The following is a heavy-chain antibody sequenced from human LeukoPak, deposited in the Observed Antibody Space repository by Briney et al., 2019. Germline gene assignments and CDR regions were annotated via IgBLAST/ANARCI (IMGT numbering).Heavy chain of an antibody. Sequence: SETLSLTCTVSGGSISSGSYYWSWIRQPAGKGLEWIGRIYTGGSTNYNPSLKSRVTISVDTSKNQFSLKLSSVTAADTAVYYCAREGRWRRAHYWYFDLWGRGTLVTVSS. V-gene: IGHV4-61*02. CDR2: IYTGGST. CDR1: GGSISSGSYY. D-gene: IGHD3-3*01. CDR3: AREGRWRRAHYWYFDL. J-gene: IGHJ2*01.